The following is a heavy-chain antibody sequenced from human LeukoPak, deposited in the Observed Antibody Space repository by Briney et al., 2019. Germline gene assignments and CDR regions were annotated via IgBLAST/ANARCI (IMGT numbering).Heavy chain of an antibody. D-gene: IGHD3-10*01. Sequence: SETLSLTCTVSGGSISSYYWSWIRQPPGKGLEWIGYIYYSGSTNYNPSLKSRVTISVDTSKNQFSLKLSSVTAADTAVYYCAARGVWFGELSSPYYYYGMDVWGQGTTVTVSS. V-gene: IGHV4-59*01. CDR1: GGSISSYY. CDR3: AARGVWFGELSSPYYYYGMDV. CDR2: IYYSGST. J-gene: IGHJ6*02.